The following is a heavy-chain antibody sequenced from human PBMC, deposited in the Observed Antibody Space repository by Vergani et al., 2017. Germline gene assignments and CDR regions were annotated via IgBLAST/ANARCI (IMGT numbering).Heavy chain of an antibody. CDR3: ARDPGGIFGVGFDP. Sequence: QVQLQESGPGLVKPSETLSLTCTVSGGSISSYYWSWIRQPPGKGLEWIGYIYYSGSTNYNPSLKSRVTISVDTSKNQFSLKLSSVTAADTAVYSCARDPGGIFGVGFDPWGQGTLVTVSS. D-gene: IGHD3-3*01. CDR1: GGSISSYY. J-gene: IGHJ5*02. V-gene: IGHV4-59*01. CDR2: IYYSGST.